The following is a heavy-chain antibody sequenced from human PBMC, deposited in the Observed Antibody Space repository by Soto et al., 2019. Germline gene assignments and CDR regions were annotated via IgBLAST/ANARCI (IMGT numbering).Heavy chain of an antibody. CDR1: GFTFSGYA. V-gene: IGHV3-23*01. J-gene: IGHJ6*02. CDR3: AKTLTYSSSWEPDYGMDV. CDR2: ISGSGGST. D-gene: IGHD6-13*01. Sequence: GGSLRLSCAASGFTFSGYAMSWVRQAPGKGLEWVSAISGSGGSTYYADSVKGRFTISRDNSKNTLYLQMNSLRAEDTAVYYCAKTLTYSSSWEPDYGMDVWGQGTTVTVSS.